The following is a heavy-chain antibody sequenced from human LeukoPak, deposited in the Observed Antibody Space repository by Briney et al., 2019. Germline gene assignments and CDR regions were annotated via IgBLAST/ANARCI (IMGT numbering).Heavy chain of an antibody. CDR3: ARDGRLTIFVRGIITEGSPPKN. Sequence: RWASVKVSCKASGYTFTDSYMHWVRQAPGQGLEWMGWINPKTGGTNYAQGFQGRVTMTRDTSIRTAYMELNSLRSDDTAVYYCARDGRLTIFVRGIITEGSPPKNWGQGTLVTVSS. D-gene: IGHD3-10*01. CDR2: INPKTGGT. V-gene: IGHV1-2*02. CDR1: GYTFTDSY. J-gene: IGHJ4*02.